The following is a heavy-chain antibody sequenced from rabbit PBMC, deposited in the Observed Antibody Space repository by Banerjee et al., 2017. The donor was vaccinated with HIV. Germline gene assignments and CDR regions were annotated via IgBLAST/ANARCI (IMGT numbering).Heavy chain of an antibody. CDR3: AKFPIYNSRNYYFDL. J-gene: IGHJ4*01. CDR2: IYIGDGRT. Sequence: QEQLEESGGGLVKPEGSLTLTCKASGFDLSSYYYMCWVRQAPGKGPEWIGCIYIGDGRTYYASWVNGRFTISRSTSLNTVTLQMTSLTAADTATYFCAKFPIYNSRNYYFDLWGQGTLVTVS. V-gene: IGHV1S47*01. CDR1: GFDLSSYY. D-gene: IGHD1-1*01.